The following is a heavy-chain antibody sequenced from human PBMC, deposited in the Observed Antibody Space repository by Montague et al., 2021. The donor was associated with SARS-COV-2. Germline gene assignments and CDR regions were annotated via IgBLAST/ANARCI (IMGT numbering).Heavy chain of an antibody. J-gene: IGHJ4*02. CDR1: GASINSYENW. D-gene: IGHD1-26*01. V-gene: IGHV4-4*02. Sequence: SETLSLTCAVSGASINSYENWWSWVRQPPGKGLEWIGEIYHIGAFNYNPSLTSRVTISIDTSRSQLSLRLSSVTAADTAVYYCARTRGGATRYFDYWGQGTLVTVSS. CDR3: ARTRGGATRYFDY. CDR2: IYHIGAF.